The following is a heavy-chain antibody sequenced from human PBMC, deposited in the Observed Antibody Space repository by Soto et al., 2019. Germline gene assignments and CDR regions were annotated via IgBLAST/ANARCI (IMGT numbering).Heavy chain of an antibody. V-gene: IGHV3-73*01. J-gene: IGHJ4*02. Sequence: GGSLRLSCAASGFAFSGSAMHWVRQASGKGLEWVGRIRSKANSYATAYAASVKGRFTISRDDSKNTAYLQMNSLKTEDTAVYYCTGGGNPIDYWGQGTLVTVSS. CDR3: TGGGNPIDY. D-gene: IGHD3-16*01. CDR1: GFAFSGSA. CDR2: IRSKANSYAT.